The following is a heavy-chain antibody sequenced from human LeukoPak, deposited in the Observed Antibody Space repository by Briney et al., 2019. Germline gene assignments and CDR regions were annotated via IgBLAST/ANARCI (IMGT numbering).Heavy chain of an antibody. CDR2: ISAYNGNT. V-gene: IGHV1-18*01. J-gene: IGHJ5*02. CDR3: ARARYCSSTSCYHLGSNWFDP. CDR1: GYTFTSYG. D-gene: IGHD2-2*01. Sequence: VKVSCKASGYTFTSYGISWVRQAPGQGLEWMGWISAYNGNTNYAQKLQGRVTMTTDTSTSTAYMELRSLRSDDTAVYYCARARYCSSTSCYHLGSNWFDPWSQGTLVTVSS.